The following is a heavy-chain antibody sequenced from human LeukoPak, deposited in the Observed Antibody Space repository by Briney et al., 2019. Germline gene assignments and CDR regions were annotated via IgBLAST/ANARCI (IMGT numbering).Heavy chain of an antibody. D-gene: IGHD2/OR15-2a*01. V-gene: IGHV3-30*04. J-gene: IGHJ4*02. CDR2: ISYDGSNK. CDR3: ARDSGFSGTQRGEY. CDR1: GFTFSNYA. Sequence: GGSLRLSCAASGFTFSNYAMHWVRQAPGKGLEWVTVISYDGSNKYYADSVKGRFTISRDNSKNTLYLQMNSLRAEDTAVYYCARDSGFSGTQRGEYWGQGTLVTVSS.